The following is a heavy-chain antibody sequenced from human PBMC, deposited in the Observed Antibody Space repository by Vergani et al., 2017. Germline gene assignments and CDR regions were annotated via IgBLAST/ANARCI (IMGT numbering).Heavy chain of an antibody. CDR2: INHSGST. J-gene: IGHJ1*01. CDR1: GGSFSGYY. D-gene: IGHD2-15*01. V-gene: IGHV4-34*01. CDR3: VIVVVVAATSEYFQH. Sequence: QVQLQQWGAGLLKPSETLSLTCAVYGGSFSGYYWSWIRQPPGKGLEWIGEINHSGSTNYNPSLKSRVTISVDTSKNQFSLKLSSVTAADTAVYYCVIVVVVAATSEYFQHWGQGTLFTVSS.